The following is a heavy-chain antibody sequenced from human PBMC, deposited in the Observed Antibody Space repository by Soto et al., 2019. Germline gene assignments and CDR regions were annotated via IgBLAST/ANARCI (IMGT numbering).Heavy chain of an antibody. CDR1: GGTFSSYA. CDR3: ASPEVITPVQAFGI. Sequence: SVKVSCKASGGTFSSYAISWVRQAPGQGLEWMGGIIPIFGTANYAQKFQGRVTITADESTSTAYMELSSLRSEDTAVYYCASPEVITPVQAFGIWGQGTMVTVSS. CDR2: IIPIFGTA. D-gene: IGHD3-22*01. V-gene: IGHV1-69*13. J-gene: IGHJ3*02.